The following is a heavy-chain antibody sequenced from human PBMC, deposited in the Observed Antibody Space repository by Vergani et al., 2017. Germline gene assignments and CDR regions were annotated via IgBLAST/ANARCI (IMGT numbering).Heavy chain of an antibody. V-gene: IGHV1-69*13. CDR2: IIPIFGTA. CDR3: ARPRPLTQYSGSHYYYYGMDV. Sequence: QVQLVQSGAEVKKPGSSVKVSCKASGGTFSSYAISWVRQAPGQGLEWMGRIIPIFGTANYAQKFQGRVTITADESTSTAYMELSSLRSEDTAVYYCARPRPLTQYSGSHYYYYGMDVWGQGTTVTVSS. D-gene: IGHD1-26*01. J-gene: IGHJ6*02. CDR1: GGTFSSYA.